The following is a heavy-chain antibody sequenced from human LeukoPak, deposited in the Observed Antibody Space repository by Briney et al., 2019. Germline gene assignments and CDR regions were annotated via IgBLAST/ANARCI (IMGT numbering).Heavy chain of an antibody. CDR3: AKASTFGELNRPFDY. CDR2: ISGGGGTT. V-gene: IGHV3-53*01. CDR1: GFTVSSNY. D-gene: IGHD3-10*01. J-gene: IGHJ4*02. Sequence: GGSLRLSCAASGFTVSSNYMSWVRQAPGKGLEWVSVISGGGGTTYYSDSVKGRFTISRDNSKNTLYLQMNSLRAEDTAIYYCAKASTFGELNRPFDYWGQGTPVTVS.